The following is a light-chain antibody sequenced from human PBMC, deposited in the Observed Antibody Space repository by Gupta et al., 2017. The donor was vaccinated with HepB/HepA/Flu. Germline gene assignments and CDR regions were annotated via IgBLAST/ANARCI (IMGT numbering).Light chain of an antibody. CDR1: QSVSTY. Sequence: IVLTQSPATLSLSPGEGATLSCTASQSVSTYLAWYQQRPGQAPRLLIYHASNRATGIPARFSGSGSGTEFTLTISSLEPEDFAVYYCQQRINWPPTFGQGTRLETK. V-gene: IGKV3-11*01. CDR2: HAS. J-gene: IGKJ5*01. CDR3: QQRINWPPT.